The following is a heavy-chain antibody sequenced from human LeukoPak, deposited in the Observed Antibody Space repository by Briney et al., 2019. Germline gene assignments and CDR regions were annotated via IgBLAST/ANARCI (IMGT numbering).Heavy chain of an antibody. J-gene: IGHJ4*02. D-gene: IGHD3/OR15-3a*01. Sequence: GGSLRLSCAASGFTFSSYGMHWVRQAPGKALEWVAVISYDGSNKYYADSVKGRFTISRDNSKNTLYLQMNSLRAEDTAVYYCARDQDWAFDYWGQGILVTVSS. V-gene: IGHV3-30*03. CDR1: GFTFSSYG. CDR3: ARDQDWAFDY. CDR2: ISYDGSNK.